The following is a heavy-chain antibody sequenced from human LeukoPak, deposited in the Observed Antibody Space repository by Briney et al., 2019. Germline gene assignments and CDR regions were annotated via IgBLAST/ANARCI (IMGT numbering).Heavy chain of an antibody. Sequence: SETLSLTCAVYGGSFSGYYWSWIRQPPGKGLEWIGEINHSGSTNYNPSLKSRVTISVDTSKNQFSLKLSSVTAADTAVYYCARAWHSSIAVFYYYYGMDVWGQGTTVTVSS. CDR3: ARAWHSSIAVFYYYYGMDV. J-gene: IGHJ6*02. V-gene: IGHV4-34*01. D-gene: IGHD6-19*01. CDR1: GGSFSGYY. CDR2: INHSGST.